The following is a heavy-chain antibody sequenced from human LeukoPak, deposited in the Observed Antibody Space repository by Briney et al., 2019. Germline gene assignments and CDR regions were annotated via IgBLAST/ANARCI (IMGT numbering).Heavy chain of an antibody. V-gene: IGHV3-66*01. CDR1: RFSVSINY. J-gene: IGHJ4*02. CDR2: IYSVGST. D-gene: IGHD3-22*01. Sequence: GGSLRLSCVPSRFSVSINYIRCVRHAPGRGLEWVSVIYSVGSTYYADYEKGRFTISRDNDKNSLYLQMNSLRAEDTAVYYCARAPAHYYDSSDYYYVGESYFDYWGKGTLVSVS. CDR3: ARAPAHYYDSSDYYYVGESYFDY.